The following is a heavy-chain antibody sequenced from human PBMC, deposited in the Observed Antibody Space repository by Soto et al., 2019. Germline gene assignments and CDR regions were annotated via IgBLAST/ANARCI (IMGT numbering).Heavy chain of an antibody. CDR1: RFDFSSYE. CDR3: ARGGGYCTPTSCAIDS. D-gene: IGHD2-8*01. Sequence: GGSLRLSCVASRFDFSSYEMSWVRQAAGKGLEWVSRVSLTGDRTNYAGSVKGRYTVSRDNFKNALYLEMDSLRPDDTAIYYCARGGGYCTPTSCAIDSWGRGTPVTVSS. CDR2: VSLTGDRT. V-gene: IGHV3-23*01. J-gene: IGHJ4*02.